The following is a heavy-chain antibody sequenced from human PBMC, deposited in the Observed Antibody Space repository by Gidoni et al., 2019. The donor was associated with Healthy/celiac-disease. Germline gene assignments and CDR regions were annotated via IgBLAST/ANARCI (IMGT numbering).Heavy chain of an antibody. Sequence: QVQLQVSGPGLVKPSETLSLTCTVSGGSISSYYWSWIRQPPGKGLEWIGYIYYSGSTNYNPSLKSRVTISVDTSKNQFSLKLSSVTAADTAVYYCARSHSSSWYSDYWGQGTLVTVSS. D-gene: IGHD6-13*01. CDR1: GGSISSYY. CDR3: ARSHSSSWYSDY. CDR2: IYYSGST. V-gene: IGHV4-59*08. J-gene: IGHJ4*02.